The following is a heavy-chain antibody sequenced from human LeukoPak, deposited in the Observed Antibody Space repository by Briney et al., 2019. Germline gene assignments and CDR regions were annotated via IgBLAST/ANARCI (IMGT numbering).Heavy chain of an antibody. CDR1: GFTFSSYA. CDR2: INHSGST. CDR3: ARTRDYYGSGSYDF. Sequence: PGGSLRLSCAASGFTFSSYAMSWVRQPPGKGLEWIGEINHSGSTNYNPSLKSRVTISVDTSKNQFSLKLSSVTAADTAVYYCARTRDYYGSGSYDFWGQGTLVTVSS. J-gene: IGHJ4*02. V-gene: IGHV4-34*01. D-gene: IGHD3-10*01.